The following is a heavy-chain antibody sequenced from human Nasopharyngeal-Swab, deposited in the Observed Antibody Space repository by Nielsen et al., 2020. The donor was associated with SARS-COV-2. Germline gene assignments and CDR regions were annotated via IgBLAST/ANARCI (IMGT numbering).Heavy chain of an antibody. CDR2: VSYSGRT. CDR1: GASISSDY. Sequence: SETLSLTCAVSGASISSDYWGWIRQLPGKGLEWIGCVSYSGRTDYNPSLKSRVTISIDTSKKHFSLVLSSLTAADTALYYCTRGSLRTAPDCWGQGTLVTVSS. J-gene: IGHJ4*02. CDR3: TRGSLRTAPDC. D-gene: IGHD4-17*01. V-gene: IGHV4-59*12.